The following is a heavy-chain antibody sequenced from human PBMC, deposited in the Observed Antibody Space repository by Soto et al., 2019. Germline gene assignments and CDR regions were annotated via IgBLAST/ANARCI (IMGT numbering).Heavy chain of an antibody. D-gene: IGHD1-7*01. V-gene: IGHV4-38-2*02. J-gene: IGHJ5*02. CDR3: ARARGGTGTTNWFDP. CDR2: IYHSGST. Sequence: PSETLSLTCSVSGGSISGSYWGWIRQPPGKGLEWIGSIYHSGSTYYNPSLKSRVTISVDTSKNQFSLKLSSVTAADTAVYYCARARGGTGTTNWFDPWGQGTLVTVSS. CDR1: GGSISGSY.